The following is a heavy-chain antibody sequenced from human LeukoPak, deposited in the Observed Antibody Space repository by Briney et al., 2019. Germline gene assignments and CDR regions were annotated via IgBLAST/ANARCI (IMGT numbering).Heavy chain of an antibody. CDR1: GYTFTSYA. CDR2: INAGNGNT. D-gene: IGHD3-10*01. J-gene: IGHJ4*02. Sequence: RASVKVSCKASGYTFTSYAMHWVRQAPGQRLEWMGWINAGNGNTLYSQKFQGRVTITRDTFATTAYMELGSLRSEDTAVYYCTRARPLGDPEKFDYWGQGTLVTVSS. CDR3: TRARPLGDPEKFDY. V-gene: IGHV1-3*01.